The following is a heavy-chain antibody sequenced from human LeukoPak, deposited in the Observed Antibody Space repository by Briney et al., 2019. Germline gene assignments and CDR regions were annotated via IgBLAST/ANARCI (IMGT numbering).Heavy chain of an antibody. J-gene: IGHJ4*02. CDR2: IYPGDSDT. CDR3: ARRYCSGGSCYSVDY. V-gene: IGHV5-51*01. D-gene: IGHD2-15*01. Sequence: GESLKISCKGSGYSFTGYWIGWVRPMPGKGLEWMGIIYPGDSDTRYSPSFQGQVTISADKSISTAYLQWSSLKASDTAMYYCARRYCSGGSCYSVDYWGQGTLVTVSS. CDR1: GYSFTGYW.